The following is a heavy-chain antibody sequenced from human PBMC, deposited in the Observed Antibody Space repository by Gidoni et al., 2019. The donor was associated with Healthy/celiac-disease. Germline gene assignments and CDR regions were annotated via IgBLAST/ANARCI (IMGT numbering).Heavy chain of an antibody. V-gene: IGHV3-30*18. D-gene: IGHD5-12*01. CDR1: GFTFSSYG. J-gene: IGHJ6*02. Sequence: QVQLVESGGGVVQPGRSLRLSCAASGFTFSSYGRHWVRQAPGKGLEWVAVISYDGSNKYYADSVKGRFTISRDNSKNTLYLQMNSLRAEDTAVYYCAKDRGSGYDYNYYYGMDVWGQGTTVTVSS. CDR2: ISYDGSNK. CDR3: AKDRGSGYDYNYYYGMDV.